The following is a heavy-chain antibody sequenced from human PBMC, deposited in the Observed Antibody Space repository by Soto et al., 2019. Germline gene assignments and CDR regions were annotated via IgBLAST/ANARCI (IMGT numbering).Heavy chain of an antibody. CDR2: ISGYNGNT. J-gene: IGHJ6*02. V-gene: IGHV1-18*04. CDR1: GYTFTDYG. D-gene: IGHD3-10*01. CDR3: ARDGSGSYFNYYGMDV. Sequence: SVKVSCKAPGYTFTDYGISWVRQAPGQGLEWMGWISGYNGNTKYAQKFQGRVTMTRDTSTSTVYMELSSLRSEDTAVYYCARDGSGSYFNYYGMDVWGQGTTVTVSS.